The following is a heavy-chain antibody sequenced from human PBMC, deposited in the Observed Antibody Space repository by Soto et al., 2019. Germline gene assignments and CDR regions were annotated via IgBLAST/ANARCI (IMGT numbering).Heavy chain of an antibody. V-gene: IGHV3-23*01. CDR3: ARASVMTSLSYYYYGMDV. Sequence: GGSLRLSCAASGFTFRSHAMSWVRQAPGKGLEWVLGISGGGGTTYYPESVKGRFTISRDNSKNTLFLQMNSLRAEDTAVYYCARASVMTSLSYYYYGMDVWGQGTTVSV. CDR2: ISGGGGTT. J-gene: IGHJ6*02. CDR1: GFTFRSHA. D-gene: IGHD2-21*02.